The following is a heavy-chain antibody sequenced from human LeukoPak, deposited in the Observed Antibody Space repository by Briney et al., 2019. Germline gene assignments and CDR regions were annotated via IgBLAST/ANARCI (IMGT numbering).Heavy chain of an antibody. CDR1: GYTFTSYA. V-gene: IGHV1-3*03. D-gene: IGHD3-10*02. CDR3: ARAGHGLLSSLEGAAFDP. J-gene: IGHJ5*02. Sequence: VASVKVSCTASGYTFTSYAMNWVRQAPGQRLEWMGWINAGNGNTKYSQAFQGRVTITRDTSASTAYMELSSLRSEDMAVYYCARAGHGLLSSLEGAAFDPWGQGTLVTVSS. CDR2: INAGNGNT.